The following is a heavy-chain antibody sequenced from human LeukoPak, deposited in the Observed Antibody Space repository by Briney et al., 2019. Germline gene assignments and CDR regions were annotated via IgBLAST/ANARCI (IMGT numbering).Heavy chain of an antibody. J-gene: IGHJ4*02. V-gene: IGHV3-20*04. Sequence: GGSLRLSCAASGFTFDDYGMSWVRQAPGKGLEWVSGINWNGGSTGYADSVRGRFTISMDNAKNSLYLQMNSLRAEDTALYYCARGGVRGVPFDYWGQGALVTVSS. CDR2: INWNGGST. D-gene: IGHD3-10*01. CDR1: GFTFDDYG. CDR3: ARGGVRGVPFDY.